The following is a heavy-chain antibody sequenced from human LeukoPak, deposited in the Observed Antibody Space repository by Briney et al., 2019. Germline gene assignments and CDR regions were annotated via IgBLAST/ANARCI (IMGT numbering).Heavy chain of an antibody. Sequence: SETLSLTCTVSGGSISSSSYYRGWIRQPPGKGLEWIGSIYYSGSTYYNPSLKSRVTISVDTSKNQFSLKLSSVTAADTAVYYCARHPLLWDYGSGSYYPDYWGQGTLVTVSS. J-gene: IGHJ4*02. CDR1: GGSISSSSYY. V-gene: IGHV4-39*01. D-gene: IGHD3-10*01. CDR2: IYYSGST. CDR3: ARHPLLWDYGSGSYYPDY.